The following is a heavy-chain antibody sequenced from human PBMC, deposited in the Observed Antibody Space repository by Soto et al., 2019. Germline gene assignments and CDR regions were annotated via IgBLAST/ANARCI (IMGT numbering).Heavy chain of an antibody. D-gene: IGHD1-26*01. J-gene: IGHJ5*02. Sequence: SETLSLTCTVSGGSVTSSSYYWGWIRQPPGKGLEWIGSIYYSGSTYYNPSLKSRVTISVDTSKNQFSLKLSSVTAADTAVYYCATQEVGGSYVYTFDPWGQGTLVTVS. V-gene: IGHV4-39*01. CDR1: GGSVTSSSYY. CDR3: ATQEVGGSYVYTFDP. CDR2: IYYSGST.